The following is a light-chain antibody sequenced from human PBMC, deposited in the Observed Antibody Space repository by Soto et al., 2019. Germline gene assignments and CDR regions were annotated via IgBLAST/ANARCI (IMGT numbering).Light chain of an antibody. CDR3: QQFSSYPLT. V-gene: IGKV3-20*01. J-gene: IGKJ4*01. CDR1: QTVRNNY. CDR2: DAS. Sequence: EFVLTQSPGTLSLSPGERATLSCRASQTVRNNYLAWYQQKPGQAPRLLIYDASSRATGIPDRSSGGGSGTDFTLTISRLEPEDFAVYYCQQFSSYPLTVGGGTKVDIK.